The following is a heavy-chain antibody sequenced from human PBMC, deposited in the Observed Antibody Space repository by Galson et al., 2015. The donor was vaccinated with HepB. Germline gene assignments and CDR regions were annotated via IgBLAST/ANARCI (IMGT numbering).Heavy chain of an antibody. D-gene: IGHD1-14*01. J-gene: IGHJ3*01. CDR1: GFVFNTHA. V-gene: IGHV3-23*01. CDR2: IGHTET. Sequence: SLRLSCAASGFVFNTHAMNWVRQAPGKGLEWVSSIGHTETFYADSVKGRFTISRDDSNNMVYLQMSSLRGEDTAVYYCAKDFVPGNEVYDAFNVWGQGTLVTVSS. CDR3: AKDFVPGNEVYDAFNV.